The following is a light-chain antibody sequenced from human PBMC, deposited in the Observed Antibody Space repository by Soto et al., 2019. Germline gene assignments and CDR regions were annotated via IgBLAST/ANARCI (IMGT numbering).Light chain of an antibody. CDR3: QQYNNWPQT. J-gene: IGKJ1*01. Sequence: IVLTQSPGTLSLSPGERATLSCRASQSVSSSYLVWYQQKPGQAPRLLIYGASTRATGIPARFSGSGSGTEFTLTISSLQSEDFAVYYCQQYNNWPQTFGQGTKVDIK. CDR2: GAS. CDR1: QSVSSSY. V-gene: IGKV3-15*01.